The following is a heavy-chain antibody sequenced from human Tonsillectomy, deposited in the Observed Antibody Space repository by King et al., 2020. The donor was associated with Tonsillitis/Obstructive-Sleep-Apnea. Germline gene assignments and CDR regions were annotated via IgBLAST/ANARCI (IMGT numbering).Heavy chain of an antibody. Sequence: VQLVESGGGLVQPGGSLRLSCAASGFTFSSYEMNWVRQAPGKGLEWVSYISSSGSTIYYADSVKGRFTISSDNAKNSLYLQMNSLRAENTAVYYCAGVRLVRGVPGYYYGMDVWGQGTTVTVSS. D-gene: IGHD3-10*01. V-gene: IGHV3-48*03. CDR1: GFTFSSYE. CDR2: ISSSGSTI. CDR3: AGVRLVRGVPGYYYGMDV. J-gene: IGHJ6*02.